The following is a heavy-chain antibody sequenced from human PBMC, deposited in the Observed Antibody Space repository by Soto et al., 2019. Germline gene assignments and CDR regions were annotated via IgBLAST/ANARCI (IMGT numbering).Heavy chain of an antibody. Sequence: EVQLVESGGGLVKPGGSLRLSCGASGFTFSSYSMNWVRQAPGKGLEWVSSISSSSSYIYYADSVKGRFTISRDNAKNSLYLQMNSLRAEDTAVYYCARDNDGDAFDIWGQGTMVTVSS. CDR2: ISSSSSYI. CDR3: ARDNDGDAFDI. CDR1: GFTFSSYS. D-gene: IGHD1-1*01. J-gene: IGHJ3*02. V-gene: IGHV3-21*01.